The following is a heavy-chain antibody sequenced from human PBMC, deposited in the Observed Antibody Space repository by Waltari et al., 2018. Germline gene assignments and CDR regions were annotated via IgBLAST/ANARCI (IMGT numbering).Heavy chain of an antibody. CDR2: IYGVDST. CDR1: GFSVSNSY. Sequence: EVQLVESGGGLIQPGGSLRLFCAASGFSVSNSYVSWVRQAPGKGLEWISFIYGVDSTLYVDSVKGRFTVSRDNSKNTVHLQMNSVRVDDTAVYYCATFSNWVHDTFDIWGQGTLVSVSS. D-gene: IGHD3-16*01. V-gene: IGHV3-53*01. CDR3: ATFSNWVHDTFDI. J-gene: IGHJ3*02.